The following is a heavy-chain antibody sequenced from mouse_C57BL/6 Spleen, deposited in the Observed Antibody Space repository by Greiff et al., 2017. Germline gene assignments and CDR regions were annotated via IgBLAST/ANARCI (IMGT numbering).Heavy chain of an antibody. Sequence: VQLQESGAELVRPGTSVKVSCKASGYAFTNYLIEWVKQRPGQGLEWIGVINPGSGGTNYNEKFKGKATLTADKSSSTAYMQLSSLTSEDSAVYFCAKERGIYYGNDYAMDYWGQGTSVTVSS. CDR3: AKERGIYYGNDYAMDY. CDR1: GYAFTNYL. D-gene: IGHD2-1*01. CDR2: INPGSGGT. V-gene: IGHV1-54*01. J-gene: IGHJ4*01.